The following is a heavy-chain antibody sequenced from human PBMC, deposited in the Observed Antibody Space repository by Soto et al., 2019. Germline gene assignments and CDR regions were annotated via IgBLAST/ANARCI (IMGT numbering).Heavy chain of an antibody. D-gene: IGHD1-1*01. CDR1: GFTFSTYG. CDR3: AKSVYNWNDGFFDY. CDR2: ISYDGNNK. Sequence: GGSLRLSCAASGFTFSTYGMHWVRQAPGKGLEWVAVISYDGNNKYYADSVKGRFTISRDNSKNTLYLQMSSLRAEDTAVYYCAKSVYNWNDGFFDYWGQGALVTVSS. J-gene: IGHJ4*02. V-gene: IGHV3-30*18.